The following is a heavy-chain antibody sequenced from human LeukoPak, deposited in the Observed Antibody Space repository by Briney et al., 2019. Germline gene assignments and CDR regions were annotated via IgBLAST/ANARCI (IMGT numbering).Heavy chain of an antibody. J-gene: IGHJ4*02. V-gene: IGHV3-7*01. D-gene: IGHD2-15*01. CDR2: IKYDGNEE. Sequence: PGGSLRLSCAASGFTFSRYWMSWMRQAPGKGLEWVANIKYDGNEEYYVDSVKGRFTISRDNAKNSLYLQMNSLRAEDTAVYYCARDLRYSYYWGQGTLVTVSS. CDR1: GFTFSRYW. CDR3: ARDLRYSYY.